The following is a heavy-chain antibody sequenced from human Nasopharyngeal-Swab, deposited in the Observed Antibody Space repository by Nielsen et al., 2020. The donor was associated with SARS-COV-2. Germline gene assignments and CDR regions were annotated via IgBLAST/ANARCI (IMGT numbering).Heavy chain of an antibody. V-gene: IGHV3-7*01. CDR1: GFTFSSYW. CDR3: ASSHYDFWSGYYLGVDY. D-gene: IGHD3-3*01. Sequence: GESLKISCAASGFTFSSYWMSWVRQAPGKGLEWVANIKQDGSEKYYVDSVKGRFTISRDNAKNSLCLQMNSLRAEDTAVYYCASSHYDFWSGYYLGVDYWGQGTLVTVSS. CDR2: IKQDGSEK. J-gene: IGHJ4*02.